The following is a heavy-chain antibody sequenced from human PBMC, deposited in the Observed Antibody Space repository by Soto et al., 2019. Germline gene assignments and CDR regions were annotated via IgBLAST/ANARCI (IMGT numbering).Heavy chain of an antibody. D-gene: IGHD3-3*01. Sequence: QVQLVESGGGVVQPGRSLRLSCAASGFTFSSYGMHWVRQAPGKGLEWVAVIWYDGSNKYYADSVKGRFTISRDNSKNTLYLQMNSLRAEDTAVYYCARGSITISAFDIWGQGTMVTVSS. J-gene: IGHJ3*02. CDR3: ARGSITISAFDI. CDR2: IWYDGSNK. V-gene: IGHV3-33*01. CDR1: GFTFSSYG.